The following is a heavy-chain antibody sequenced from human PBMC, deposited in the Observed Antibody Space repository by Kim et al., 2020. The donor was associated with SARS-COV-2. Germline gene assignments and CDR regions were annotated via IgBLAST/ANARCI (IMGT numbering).Heavy chain of an antibody. CDR2: VKSKTDGGTT. CDR1: GFTFSNAW. J-gene: IGHJ4*02. V-gene: IGHV3-15*01. D-gene: IGHD3-22*01. Sequence: GGSLRLSCAASGFTFSNAWMNWVRQAPGKGLEWVGRVKSKTDGGTTDYAAPVKGRFTISRDDSKNTLYLQMNSLKTEDTAVYFCTTGPNYYDSSGYSFHYWGQGTLVTVSS. CDR3: TTGPNYYDSSGYSFHY.